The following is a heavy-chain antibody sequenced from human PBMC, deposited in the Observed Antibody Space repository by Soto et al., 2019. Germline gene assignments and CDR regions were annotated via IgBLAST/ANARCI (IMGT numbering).Heavy chain of an antibody. J-gene: IGHJ4*02. CDR3: AGPGYSSQDY. D-gene: IGHD5-18*01. CDR1: GFTFSIFA. V-gene: IGHV3-23*01. Sequence: HPVGSLRLSCAASGFTFSIFALSWVRQAPGKGLEWVSAISGSGDGTDYADSVKGRFTISRDNSKNTLYLQMNSLRAEDTAVYYCAGPGYSSQDYCGQGALVTVSS. CDR2: ISGSGDGT.